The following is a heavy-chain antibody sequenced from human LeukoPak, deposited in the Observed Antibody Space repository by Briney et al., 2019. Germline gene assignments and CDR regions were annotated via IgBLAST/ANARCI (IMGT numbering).Heavy chain of an antibody. J-gene: IGHJ4*02. V-gene: IGHV1-2*02. CDR1: GYTFSGYY. Sequence: ASVKVSCKTSGYTFSGYYMRWVRQAPGQGPEWIGWINPNNGGTHYAQRFQGRVTMTRDTSISTAYMELSRLASDDTAVYYCARDIGIAGATTFDYWGQGTLVTVSS. CDR2: INPNNGGT. D-gene: IGHD1-26*01. CDR3: ARDIGIAGATTFDY.